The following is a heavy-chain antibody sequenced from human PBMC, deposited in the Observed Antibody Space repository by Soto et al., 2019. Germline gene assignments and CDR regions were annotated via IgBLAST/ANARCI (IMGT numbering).Heavy chain of an antibody. Sequence: GGSLRLSCAASGFTFSSYSMNWVRQAPGKGLEWVSYISSSSSTIYYADSVKGRFTISRDNAKNSLYLQMNSLRAEDTAVYYCARATPYYDILTGYYPTEDLDYWGQGTLVTVSS. CDR3: ARATPYYDILTGYYPTEDLDY. V-gene: IGHV3-48*01. CDR1: GFTFSSYS. CDR2: ISSSSSTI. J-gene: IGHJ4*02. D-gene: IGHD3-9*01.